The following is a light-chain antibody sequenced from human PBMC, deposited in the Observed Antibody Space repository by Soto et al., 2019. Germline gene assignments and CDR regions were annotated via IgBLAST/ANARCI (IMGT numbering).Light chain of an antibody. CDR1: RSVSSTY. CDR3: HQYGGSPGT. V-gene: IGKV3-20*01. Sequence: DIVLTQSPGTLSLSPGERATLSCRASRSVSSTYLAWYQHKPGQAPRLLIYGTSSRATGIPDRFSGSGSGTDFSLTISRLEPEDFAVYYCHQYGGSPGTLGGGTKVEIK. J-gene: IGKJ4*01. CDR2: GTS.